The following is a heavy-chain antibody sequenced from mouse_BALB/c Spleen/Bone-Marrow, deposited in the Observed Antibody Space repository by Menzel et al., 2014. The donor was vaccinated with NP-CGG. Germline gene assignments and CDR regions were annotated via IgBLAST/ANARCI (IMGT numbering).Heavy chain of an antibody. CDR2: IDPSDSYT. V-gene: IGHV1S127*01. CDR3: TMDDYDGGYYFDY. Sequence: QVQLQQPGAELVKPGASVKMSCKASGYTFPSYWMHWVKQRPGQGLEWIGTIDPSDSYTSYNQKFQGQATLTVDTSSSTAYMQLSSMTSEDSAVYYCTMDDYDGGYYFDYWGQGTSLTVAS. D-gene: IGHD2-4*01. J-gene: IGHJ2*02. CDR1: GYTFPSYW.